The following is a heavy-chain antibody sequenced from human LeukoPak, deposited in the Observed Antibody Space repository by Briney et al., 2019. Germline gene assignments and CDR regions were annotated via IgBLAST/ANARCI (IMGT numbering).Heavy chain of an antibody. Sequence: ASVKVSCKASGYTFTSYGISWVRQAPGQGLEWMGWISAYNGNTNYAQKPQGRVTMTTDTSTSTAYMELRSLRSDDTAVYYCARVRGYYDSSGPRDYWGQGTLVTVSS. J-gene: IGHJ4*02. V-gene: IGHV1-18*01. D-gene: IGHD3-22*01. CDR1: GYTFTSYG. CDR3: ARVRGYYDSSGPRDY. CDR2: ISAYNGNT.